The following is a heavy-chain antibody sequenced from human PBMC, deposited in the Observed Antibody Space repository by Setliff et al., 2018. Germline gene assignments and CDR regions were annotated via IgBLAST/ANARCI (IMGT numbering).Heavy chain of an antibody. Sequence: ASVKVSCKASGYSFTNYDINWVRQATGQGLEWMGWISAYNGNTNYAQKLQGRVTMTTDTSTSTAYMELRSLRSDDTAVYYCARVGKAYYGMDVWGQGTTVTVSS. CDR3: ARVGKAYYGMDV. J-gene: IGHJ6*02. CDR2: ISAYNGNT. CDR1: GYSFTNYD. V-gene: IGHV1-18*01.